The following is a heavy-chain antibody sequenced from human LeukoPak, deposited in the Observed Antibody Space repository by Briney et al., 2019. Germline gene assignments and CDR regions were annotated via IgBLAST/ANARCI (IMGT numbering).Heavy chain of an antibody. D-gene: IGHD6-19*01. CDR1: GFNFDDYY. J-gene: IGHJ4*02. V-gene: IGHV3-11*01. CDR2: ISSSGSTI. Sequence: PGGSLRLSCAASGFNFDDYYMSWIRQSPGKGLEWIAYISSSGSTIYYADSMEGRFTISRDNAKNSLYLQMNSLRAEDTAIYYCARQGYSSGKWGQGTLVTVSS. CDR3: ARQGYSSGK.